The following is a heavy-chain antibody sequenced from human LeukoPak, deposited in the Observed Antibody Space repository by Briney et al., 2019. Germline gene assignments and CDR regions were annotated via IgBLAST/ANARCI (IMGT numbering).Heavy chain of an antibody. Sequence: GGSLRLSCAASGFTFSNAWMSWVRQAPGKGLEWVGRIKSKTGGGTTDYAAPVKGRFTISRDDSKNTLYLQMNSLKTEDTAVYYCTTDVLDCSGGSCYIDYWGQGTLVTVSS. CDR2: IKSKTGGGTT. V-gene: IGHV3-15*01. CDR1: GFTFSNAW. CDR3: TTDVLDCSGGSCYIDY. J-gene: IGHJ4*02. D-gene: IGHD2-15*01.